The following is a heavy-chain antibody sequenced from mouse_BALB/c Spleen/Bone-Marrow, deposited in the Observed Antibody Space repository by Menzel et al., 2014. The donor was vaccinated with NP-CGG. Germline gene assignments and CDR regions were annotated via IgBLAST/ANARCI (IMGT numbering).Heavy chain of an antibody. J-gene: IGHJ3*01. V-gene: IGHV14-4*02. D-gene: IGHD2-4*01. CDR2: IDPENGDT. Sequence: VQLQHPGAEFVRSGASVKLSCTASGFNIKDYYMHWVKQRPEQGLEWIGWIDPENGDTEYAPKFQGKATMIADTSSNTAYLQLSSLTSEDTAVYYCSLYDYDEKSAYWGQGTLVTVSA. CDR3: SLYDYDEKSAY. CDR1: GFNIKDYY.